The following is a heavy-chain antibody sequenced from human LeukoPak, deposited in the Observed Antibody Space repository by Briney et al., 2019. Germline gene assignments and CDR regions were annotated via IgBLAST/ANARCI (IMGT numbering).Heavy chain of an antibody. CDR1: GGSFSGYY. J-gene: IGHJ4*02. Sequence: SETLSLTCAVYGGSFSGYYWSWIRQPPGKGLEWIGEINHSGSTNYNPSLKSRVTISVDTSKSQFSLKLSSVTAADTAVYYCASVPIAVAGRGLFDYWGQGTLVTVSS. CDR2: INHSGST. V-gene: IGHV4-34*01. CDR3: ASVPIAVAGRGLFDY. D-gene: IGHD6-19*01.